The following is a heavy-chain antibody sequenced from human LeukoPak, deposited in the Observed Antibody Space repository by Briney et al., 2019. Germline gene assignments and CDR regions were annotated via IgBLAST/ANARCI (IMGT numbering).Heavy chain of an antibody. Sequence: SETLSLTCTVSGASISSDSNYWAWVRQPPWKGLQWIGSIYHTGSTFYNPSLMSRVSISIDSSKNQFSLKLSSVTVADTALYYCARDISISWFYSWGQGALVSVSS. J-gene: IGHJ5*01. CDR1: GASISSDSNY. V-gene: IGHV4-39*07. CDR3: ARDISISWFYS. CDR2: IYHTGST. D-gene: IGHD3-3*02.